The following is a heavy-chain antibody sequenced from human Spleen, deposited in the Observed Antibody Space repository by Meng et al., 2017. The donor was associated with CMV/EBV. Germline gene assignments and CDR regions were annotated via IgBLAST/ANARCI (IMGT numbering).Heavy chain of an antibody. CDR3: ARAGDSSSSHFDY. V-gene: IGHV4-34*01. CDR1: GWSFSGYY. CDR2: INHSGST. J-gene: IGHJ4*02. D-gene: IGHD6-6*01. Sequence: QVRLQQWGAGLLKPSETLSPTCAVDGWSFSGYYWSWIRQPPGKGLEWIGEINHSGSTNYNPSLKSRVTISVDTSKNQFSLKLSSVTAADTAVYYCARAGDSSSSHFDYWGQGTLVTVSS.